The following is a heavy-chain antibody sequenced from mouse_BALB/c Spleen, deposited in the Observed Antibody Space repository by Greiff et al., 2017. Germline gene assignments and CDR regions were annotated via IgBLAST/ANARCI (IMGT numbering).Heavy chain of an antibody. Sequence: QVQLQQSGAELARPGASVKMSCKASGYTFTSYTMHWVKQRPGQGLEWIGYINPSTGYTEYNQKFKDKATLTADKSSSTAYMQLSSLTSEDSAVYYCASYGNYGAYWGQGTLVTVSA. D-gene: IGHD2-1*01. CDR1: GYTFTSYT. V-gene: IGHV1-4*01. J-gene: IGHJ3*01. CDR3: ASYGNYGAY. CDR2: INPSTGYT.